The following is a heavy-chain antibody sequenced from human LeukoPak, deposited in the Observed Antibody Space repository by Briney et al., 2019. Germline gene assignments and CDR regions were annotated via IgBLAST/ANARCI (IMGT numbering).Heavy chain of an antibody. J-gene: IGHJ6*03. Sequence: GGSLRLSCAASGFTVSSNYMSWVRQAPGKGLEWVSVIYSGGSTYYADYVKGRFTISRDNSKNTLYLQMNSLRAEDTAVYYCARDFSSSWYGYYYYYMDVWGKGTTVTVSS. D-gene: IGHD6-13*01. CDR3: ARDFSSSWYGYYYYYMDV. CDR2: IYSGGST. V-gene: IGHV3-53*01. CDR1: GFTVSSNY.